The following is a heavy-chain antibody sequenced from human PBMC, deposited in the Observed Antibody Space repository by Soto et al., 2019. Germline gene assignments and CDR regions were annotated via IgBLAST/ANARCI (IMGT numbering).Heavy chain of an antibody. CDR2: IKQDGSEK. CDR3: ARVGAYSSSFYYYYYGMDV. CDR1: GFTFSSYW. Sequence: PGGSLRLSCAASGFTFSSYWMSWVRQAPGKGLEWVANIKQDGSEKYYVDSVKGRFTISRDNAKNSLYLQMNSLRAEDTAVYYSARVGAYSSSFYYYYYGMDVWGQGTTVTVSS. V-gene: IGHV3-7*03. D-gene: IGHD6-13*01. J-gene: IGHJ6*02.